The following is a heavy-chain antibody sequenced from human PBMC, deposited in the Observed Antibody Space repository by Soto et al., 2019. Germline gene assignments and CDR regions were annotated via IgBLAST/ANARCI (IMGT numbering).Heavy chain of an antibody. D-gene: IGHD2-2*02. CDR1: GDSVSSNSAA. CDR3: ALGIVVVPAAIRGYYYYYGMDV. V-gene: IGHV6-1*01. J-gene: IGHJ6*02. CDR2: TYYRSKWYN. Sequence: SQTLSLTCAISGDSVSSNSAAWNWIRQSPSRGLEWLGRTYYRSKWYNDYAVPVKSRITINPDTSKNQFSLQLNSVTPEDTAVYYCALGIVVVPAAIRGYYYYYGMDVWGQGTTVTVS.